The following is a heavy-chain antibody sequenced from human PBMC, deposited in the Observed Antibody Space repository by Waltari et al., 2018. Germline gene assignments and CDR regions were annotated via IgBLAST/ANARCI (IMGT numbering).Heavy chain of an antibody. CDR2: INPHGTST. V-gene: IGHV3-74*02. D-gene: IGHD3-22*01. CDR3: ARGHYDSSGYYLSYYYGLDV. CDR1: GLTSYTYW. J-gene: IGHJ6*02. Sequence: EVQLVESGGDLVQPGGSLRLSCAGSGLTSYTYWMHWVRPVPGKGLVWVSRINPHGTSTNYADSVKGRFTISRDNAKNTLYLQMNSLRAEDTAVYYCARGHYDSSGYYLSYYYGLDVWGQGTTVTVSS.